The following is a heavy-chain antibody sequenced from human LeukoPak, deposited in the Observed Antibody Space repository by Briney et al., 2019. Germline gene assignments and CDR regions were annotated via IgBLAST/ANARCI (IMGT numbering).Heavy chain of an antibody. CDR1: GVSISYSSTDYY. Sequence: SETLSLTCTVSGVSISYSSTDYYWGWVRQPPGKGLEWIGSISYSGSTYYIPSLMSRVTISADTSNNQFSLKLTSVTAADTAVYYCARHRHSHHYDYWGQGTLVTVSS. D-gene: IGHD5-18*01. V-gene: IGHV4-39*01. CDR3: ARHRHSHHYDY. J-gene: IGHJ4*02. CDR2: ISYSGST.